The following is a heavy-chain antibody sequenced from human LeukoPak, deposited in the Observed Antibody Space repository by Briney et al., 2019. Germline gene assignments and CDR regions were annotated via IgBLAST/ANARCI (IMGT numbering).Heavy chain of an antibody. CDR2: IYYSGST. J-gene: IGHJ4*02. CDR3: ARGPLSRDVDIVATDAKNLFDD. Sequence: KPSETLSLTCTVSGGSISSSSYYWGWIRQPPGKGLEWIGSIYYSGSTYYNPSLKSRVTISVDTSKNQFSLKLSSVTAADTAVYYCARGPLSRDVDIVATDAKNLFDDWGQGTLVTVSS. CDR1: GGSISSSSYY. V-gene: IGHV4-39*07. D-gene: IGHD5-12*01.